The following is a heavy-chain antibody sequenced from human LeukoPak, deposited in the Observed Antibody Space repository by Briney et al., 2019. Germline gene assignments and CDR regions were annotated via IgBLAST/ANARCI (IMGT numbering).Heavy chain of an antibody. J-gene: IGHJ4*02. CDR2: ISSSSTYI. CDR3: ARDPEPSSGWYSDY. D-gene: IGHD6-19*01. Sequence: PGGSLRLSCAASGFTFSDYYMSWIRQAPGKGLEWVSSISSSSTYIYYADSVKGRFTISRDNAKNSLYLQMNSLRAEDTAVYYCARDPEPSSGWYSDYWGQGTLVTVSS. V-gene: IGHV3-11*06. CDR1: GFTFSDYY.